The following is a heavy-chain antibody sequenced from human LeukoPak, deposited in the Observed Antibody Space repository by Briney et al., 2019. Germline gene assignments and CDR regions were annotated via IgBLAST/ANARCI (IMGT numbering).Heavy chain of an antibody. CDR1: GGSISSGTYF. CDR2: IYTSGST. V-gene: IGHV4-61*02. J-gene: IGHJ4*02. CDR3: ARGDCSSTSCSFDY. Sequence: SQTLSLTCTVSGGSISSGTYFWSWIRQPAGKELEWIGRIYTSGSTNYNPSLKSRVTISVDTSKNQFSLNLSSVTAADTAVYYCARGDCSSTSCSFDYWGQGTLVTVSS. D-gene: IGHD2-2*01.